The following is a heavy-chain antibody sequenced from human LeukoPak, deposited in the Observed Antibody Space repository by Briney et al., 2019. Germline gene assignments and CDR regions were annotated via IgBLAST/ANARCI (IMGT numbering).Heavy chain of an antibody. J-gene: IGHJ4*02. V-gene: IGHV1-46*01. CDR2: INPSGGST. CDR1: GYTFTSYY. CDR3: ARDHSGYESDY. Sequence: EASVKVSCKASGYTFTSYYMHWVRQAPGQGLEWMGIINPSGGSTSYAQKFQGRVTMTRDTSTSTVYMELSSLRSDDTAVYYCARDHSGYESDYWGQGTLVTVSS. D-gene: IGHD5-12*01.